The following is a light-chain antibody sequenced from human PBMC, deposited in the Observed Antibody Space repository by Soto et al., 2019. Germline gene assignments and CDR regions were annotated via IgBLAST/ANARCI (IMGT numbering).Light chain of an antibody. J-gene: IGKJ2*01. Sequence: AIRMTQSPSSFSASTGDRFTITCRASQGIGSYLAWFQQKSGTAPQLLIYAASTLQSGIPSRFSGSGSGTDFTLTISCLQSEDFATYYCQQYYNFPFTFGQGTKVDIK. V-gene: IGKV1-8*01. CDR2: AAS. CDR3: QQYYNFPFT. CDR1: QGIGSY.